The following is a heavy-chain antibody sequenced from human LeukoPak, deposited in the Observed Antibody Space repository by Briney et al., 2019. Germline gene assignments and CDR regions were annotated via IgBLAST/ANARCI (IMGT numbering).Heavy chain of an antibody. J-gene: IGHJ6*03. Sequence: GGSLRLSCTASGFTFAEFGLSWVRQAPGKGLEYVSAISSNGGSTYYANSVKGRFTISRDNSKNTLYLQMGSLRAEDMAVYYCARNSGYDFSYYYYMDVWGKGTTVTISS. V-gene: IGHV3-64*01. CDR2: ISSNGGST. D-gene: IGHD5-12*01. CDR3: ARNSGYDFSYYYYMDV. CDR1: GFTFAEFG.